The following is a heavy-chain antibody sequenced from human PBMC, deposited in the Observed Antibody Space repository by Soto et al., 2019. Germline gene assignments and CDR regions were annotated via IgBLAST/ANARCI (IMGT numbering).Heavy chain of an antibody. CDR2: ISPYNGNS. CDR3: ARDSQTWLVDVFDI. CDR1: GYTFISYG. Sequence: QVQLAQSGGEVKKPGASVRVSCKASGYTFISYGISWVRQAPGQGLEWMGWISPYNGNSNYARSFQGRVSMSTGTCTSTAYMELRSLRSDDTSVYYCARDSQTWLVDVFDIWGQGTMVTVSS. J-gene: IGHJ3*02. V-gene: IGHV1-18*01. D-gene: IGHD6-19*01.